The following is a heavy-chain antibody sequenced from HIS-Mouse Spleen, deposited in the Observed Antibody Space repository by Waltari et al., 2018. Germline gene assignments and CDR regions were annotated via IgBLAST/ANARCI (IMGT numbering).Heavy chain of an antibody. CDR3: AKDKHHAFDY. CDR1: GFTFSRYG. V-gene: IGHV3-30*18. CDR2: ISYDGSNK. Sequence: QVQLLESGGGVVQPGRSLSLSCAASGFTFSRYGMHWVRQAPGKGLEWVAVISYDGSNKYYADSVKGRFTISRDNSKNTLYLQMNSLRAEDTAVYYCAKDKHHAFDYWGQGTLVTVSS. J-gene: IGHJ4*02.